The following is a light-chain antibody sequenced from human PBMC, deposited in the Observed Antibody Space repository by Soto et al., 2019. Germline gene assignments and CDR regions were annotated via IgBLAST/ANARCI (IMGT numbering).Light chain of an antibody. Sequence: NFMLSQPHSVSEYPGKAVTISCTGTGGSIARNYVQWYQQRPGSAPSTVIYEDNQRPSGVPDRFSGSIDSSSNSASLTISGLKTEDEADYYCQSFHTDTQQVVFGGGTKLTVL. J-gene: IGLJ2*01. CDR2: EDN. V-gene: IGLV6-57*02. CDR3: QSFHTDTQQVV. CDR1: GGSIARNY.